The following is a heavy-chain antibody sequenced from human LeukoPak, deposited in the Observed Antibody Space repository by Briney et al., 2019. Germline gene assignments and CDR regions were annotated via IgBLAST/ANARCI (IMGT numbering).Heavy chain of an antibody. Sequence: ASVKVSCKASGYTFTSYGISWVRQAPGQGLEWMGWISAYNDNTNYAQKLQGRVTMTTDTSTSTAYMELRSLRSDDTAVYYCARVVVVPAPRYYYYMDVWGKGTTVTVSS. CDR1: GYTFTSYG. CDR3: ARVVVVPAPRYYYYMDV. CDR2: ISAYNDNT. D-gene: IGHD2-2*01. J-gene: IGHJ6*03. V-gene: IGHV1-18*01.